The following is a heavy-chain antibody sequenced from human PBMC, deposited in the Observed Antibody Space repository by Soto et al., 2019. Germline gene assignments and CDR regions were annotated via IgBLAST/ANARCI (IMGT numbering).Heavy chain of an antibody. Sequence: SETLSLTCAVYGGSFSGYYWSWIRQPPGKGLEWIGEINHSGSTNYNPSLKSRVTISVDTSKNQFSLKLSSVTAADTAVYYCARDGVVRGVITYWGQGTLVTVSS. V-gene: IGHV4-34*01. CDR1: GGSFSGYY. D-gene: IGHD3-10*01. CDR3: ARDGVVRGVITY. CDR2: INHSGST. J-gene: IGHJ4*02.